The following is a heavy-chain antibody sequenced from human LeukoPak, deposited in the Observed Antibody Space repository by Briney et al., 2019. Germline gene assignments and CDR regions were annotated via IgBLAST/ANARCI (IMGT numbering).Heavy chain of an antibody. CDR1: GGTFSSCA. D-gene: IGHD2-2*01. V-gene: IGHV1-46*01. Sequence: GASVKVSCKASGGTFSSCAISWVRQAPGQGLEWMGIINPSGGSTSYAQKFQGRVTMTRDTSTSTVYMELSSLRSEDTAVYYCAREVAVVVPAATGSYYYYGMDVWGQGTTVTVSS. CDR2: INPSGGST. CDR3: AREVAVVVPAATGSYYYYGMDV. J-gene: IGHJ6*02.